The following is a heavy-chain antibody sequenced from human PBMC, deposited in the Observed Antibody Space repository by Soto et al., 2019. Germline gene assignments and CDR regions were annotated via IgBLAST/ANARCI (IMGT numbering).Heavy chain of an antibody. CDR1: GVTCVDYA. V-gene: IGHV3-9*01. D-gene: IGHD3-10*01. Sequence: SLRLSCAASGVTCVDYAMHWVRQAPGKGLEWVSGISWNSGSIGYADPVKGRFTISRDNAKNSLYLQMNSLRAEDTALYYCAKDISSMVRGVRFDYWGQGTLVTVSS. CDR3: AKDISSMVRGVRFDY. J-gene: IGHJ4*02. CDR2: ISWNSGSI.